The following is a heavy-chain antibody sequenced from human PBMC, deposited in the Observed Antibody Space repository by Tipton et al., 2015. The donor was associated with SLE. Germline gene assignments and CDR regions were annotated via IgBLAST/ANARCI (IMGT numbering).Heavy chain of an antibody. V-gene: IGHV3-7*01. J-gene: IGHJ3*02. Sequence: AVSGFTFSSFWMSWVRQAPGKGLQWVASTNEGGSETYYVDSVKGRFTISRDNAKDLLFLQMNSLGAEDTALYYCARDFEAFDIWGQGTMVTVSS. CDR1: GFTFSSFW. CDR2: TNEGGSET. CDR3: ARDFEAFDI.